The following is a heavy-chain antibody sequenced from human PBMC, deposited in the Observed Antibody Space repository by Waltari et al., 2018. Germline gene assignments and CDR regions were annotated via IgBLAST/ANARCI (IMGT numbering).Heavy chain of an antibody. CDR3: ARSGGPRHYDDSGSYCDH. CDR2: ISDDEKKK. D-gene: IGHD3-10*01. V-gene: IGHV3-30*01. Sequence: QVQLVESGGGVVQPGRSLRLACAASGLTFSNYAIHRVRQAPGKVLEWVAIISDDEKKKNYADSVNGRFTISRDNSKKTVFLQMVSLKPEDTAIYYCARSGGPRHYDDSGSYCDHWGQGTLVTVSS. J-gene: IGHJ4*02. CDR1: GLTFSNYA.